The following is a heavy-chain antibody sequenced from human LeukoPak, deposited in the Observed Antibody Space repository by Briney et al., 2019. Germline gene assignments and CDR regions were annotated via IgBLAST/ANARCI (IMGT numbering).Heavy chain of an antibody. J-gene: IGHJ6*02. Sequence: ASVTVSFTASGYTFTSYGISWVRPAPGQGLEWMGWISAYNGNINYAQKLQGRVTMTTDTSTSTAYMELRSLRSDDTAVYYCARVYYYGMDVWGQGTTVTVSS. V-gene: IGHV1-18*01. CDR2: ISAYNGNI. CDR1: GYTFTSYG. CDR3: ARVYYYGMDV.